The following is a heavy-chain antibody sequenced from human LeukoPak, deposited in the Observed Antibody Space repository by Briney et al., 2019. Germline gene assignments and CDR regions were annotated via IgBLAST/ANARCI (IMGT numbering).Heavy chain of an antibody. J-gene: IGHJ4*02. Sequence: SETLSLTCAVYGGSFSGYYWSWIRQPPGKGLEWIGEINHSGSTNYNPSLKSRVTISVDTSKNQFSLKLSSVTAADTAVYYCASGAQGEGQQLASPTYDYWGQGTLVTVSS. V-gene: IGHV4-34*01. CDR2: INHSGST. CDR3: ASGAQGEGQQLASPTYDY. D-gene: IGHD6-13*01. CDR1: GGSFSGYY.